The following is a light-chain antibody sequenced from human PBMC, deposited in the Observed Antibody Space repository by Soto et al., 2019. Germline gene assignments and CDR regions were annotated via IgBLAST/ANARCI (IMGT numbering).Light chain of an antibody. Sequence: DIQMTQSPSAMSASVGDRVTITCRASQGISNSLAWFQQKPGKVPKRLIYDASTLHSGVPSRFSGSGSGTEFTLTINSLQPEDFVTYYCLQHSNFPRTFGQGTRVEIK. CDR1: QGISNS. CDR3: LQHSNFPRT. V-gene: IGKV1-17*03. J-gene: IGKJ1*01. CDR2: DAS.